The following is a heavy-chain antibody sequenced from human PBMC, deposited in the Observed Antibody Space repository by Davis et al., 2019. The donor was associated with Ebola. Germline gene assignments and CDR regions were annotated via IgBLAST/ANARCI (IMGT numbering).Heavy chain of an antibody. CDR3: ARTHYYGRAPSLFDY. CDR1: GGSFSGYY. Sequence: SETLSLTCAVYGGSFSGYYWSWIRQPPGKGLEWIGEINHSGSTNYNPSLKSRVTISVDTSKNQFSLKLSSVTAADTAVYYCARTHYYGRAPSLFDYWGQGTLVTVSS. CDR2: INHSGST. V-gene: IGHV4-34*01. J-gene: IGHJ4*02. D-gene: IGHD3-10*01.